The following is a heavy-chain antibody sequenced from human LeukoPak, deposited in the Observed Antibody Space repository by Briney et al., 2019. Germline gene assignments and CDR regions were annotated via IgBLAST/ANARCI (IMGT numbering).Heavy chain of an antibody. CDR1: GFTFGSYG. Sequence: GGSLRLSCEASGFTFGSYGMHWIRQAPGKGLEWVAVISYDGRNEYYADSVKGRFTISRDISKNTLYLQMNSLRPEDTAVYYCARGGDSWSGYSYGMDVWGQGTTVTVSS. V-gene: IGHV3-30*03. CDR3: ARGGDSWSGYSYGMDV. J-gene: IGHJ6*02. D-gene: IGHD3-3*01. CDR2: ISYDGRNE.